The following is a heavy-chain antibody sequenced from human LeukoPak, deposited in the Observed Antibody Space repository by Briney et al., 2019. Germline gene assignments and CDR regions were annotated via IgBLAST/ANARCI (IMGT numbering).Heavy chain of an antibody. D-gene: IGHD2-21*02. V-gene: IGHV3-30*02. Sequence: RSNQQYGDSVKGRFSISRDNSKRTVDLQMNSLRAEDTALYYCAKDPTPVTEENYFDSWGQGTLVTVS. CDR3: AKDPTPVTEENYFDS. J-gene: IGHJ4*02. CDR2: RSNQ.